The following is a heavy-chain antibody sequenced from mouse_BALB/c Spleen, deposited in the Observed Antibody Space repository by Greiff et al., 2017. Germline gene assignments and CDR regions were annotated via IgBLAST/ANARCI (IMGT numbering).Heavy chain of an antibody. V-gene: IGHV1S81*02. CDR2: INPSNGGT. CDR3: TRLYYGKRGYAMDY. D-gene: IGHD2-1*01. Sequence: QVQLQQSGAELVKPGASVKLSCKASGYTFTSYYMYWVKQRPGQGLEWIGEINPSNGGTNFNEKFKIKATLTVDKSSSTAYMQLSSLTSEDSAVYYCTRLYYGKRGYAMDYWGQGTSVTVSS. J-gene: IGHJ4*01. CDR1: GYTFTSYY.